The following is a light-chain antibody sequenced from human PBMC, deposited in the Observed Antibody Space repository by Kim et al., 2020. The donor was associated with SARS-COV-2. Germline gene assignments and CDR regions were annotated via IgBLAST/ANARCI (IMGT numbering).Light chain of an antibody. J-gene: IGKJ4*01. V-gene: IGKV3-11*01. CDR1: QSVSSY. CDR3: QQRGNWPLT. CDR2: DAS. Sequence: LSTGERATLSCRASQSVSSYLAWYQQKPGQAPRLLIYDASNRATGIPARFSGSGSGTDFTLTIGSLEPEDFAVYYCQQRGNWPLTFGGGTKVDIK.